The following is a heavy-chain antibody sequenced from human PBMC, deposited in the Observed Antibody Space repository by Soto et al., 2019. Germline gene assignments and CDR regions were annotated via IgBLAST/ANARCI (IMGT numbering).Heavy chain of an antibody. V-gene: IGHV1-18*01. Sequence: QVQLVQSGDEVKKPGASLKVSCKASGYIFVNYGIAWVRQAPGQGLEWMGWISPYTGNTHSATKVQGRLTMTTDTSTSTAYMDLGSLTSDDTAVYYCVMMDNYVTPTPQDVWGQGTTFTVSS. J-gene: IGHJ6*02. CDR2: ISPYTGNT. CDR3: VMMDNYVTPTPQDV. D-gene: IGHD3-16*01. CDR1: GYIFVNYG.